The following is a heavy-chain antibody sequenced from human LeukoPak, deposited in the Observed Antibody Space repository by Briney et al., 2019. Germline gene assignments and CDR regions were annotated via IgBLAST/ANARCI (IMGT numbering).Heavy chain of an antibody. Sequence: GASVKVSCKVSGYTLTELSMHWVRQAPGQGLEWMGWINPNSGGTNYAQKFQGRVTMTRDTSISTAYMELSRLRSDDTAVYYCAGWAEYQSGYSYCWGDNWFDPWGQGTLVTVSS. CDR1: GYTLTELS. CDR3: AGWAEYQSGYSYCWGDNWFDP. J-gene: IGHJ5*02. CDR2: INPNSGGT. D-gene: IGHD5-18*01. V-gene: IGHV1-2*02.